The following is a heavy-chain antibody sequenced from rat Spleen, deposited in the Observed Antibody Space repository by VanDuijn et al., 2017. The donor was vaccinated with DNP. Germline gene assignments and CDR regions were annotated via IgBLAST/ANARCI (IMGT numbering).Heavy chain of an antibody. CDR3: TTYTDYGYNYWYFDF. CDR1: GFTFSDYG. V-gene: IGHV5-20*01. Sequence: EVQLVESGGGLVQPGRSMKLSCAASGFTFSDYGMAWVRQAPTRGLEWVASITNSGGSTYYRDSVKGRFTISRDNAKSTLYLQLDSLRSEDTATYYCTTYTDYGYNYWYFDFWGPGTMVTVSS. D-gene: IGHD1-9*01. CDR2: ITNSGGST. J-gene: IGHJ1*01.